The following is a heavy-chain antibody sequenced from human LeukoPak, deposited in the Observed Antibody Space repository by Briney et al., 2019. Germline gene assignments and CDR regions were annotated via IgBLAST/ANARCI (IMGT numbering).Heavy chain of an antibody. CDR1: GFTFSNPW. D-gene: IGHD3-22*01. V-gene: IGHV3-23*01. Sequence: GGSLRLSCAASGFTFSNPWLIWVRPAPWKGLEWVSAICGSGGSTYYADSVKGRFTISRDNSKNTLYLQMNSLRAEDTAVYYCAKYPRANYDSSGYYFVYWGQGTLVTVSS. CDR2: ICGSGGST. J-gene: IGHJ4*02. CDR3: AKYPRANYDSSGYYFVY.